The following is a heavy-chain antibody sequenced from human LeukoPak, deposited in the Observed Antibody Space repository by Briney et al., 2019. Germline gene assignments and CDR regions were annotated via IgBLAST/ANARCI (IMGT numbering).Heavy chain of an antibody. D-gene: IGHD3-22*01. Sequence: ASVKVSCKASGGTFSSYAISWVRQAPGQGLEWMGRIIPILGIANYAQKFQGRVTITADESTSTAYMELSSLRSEDTAVYYCARVAYLSGYIRWGQGTLVTVSS. CDR2: IIPILGIA. CDR3: ARVAYLSGYIR. CDR1: GGTFSSYA. J-gene: IGHJ4*02. V-gene: IGHV1-69*04.